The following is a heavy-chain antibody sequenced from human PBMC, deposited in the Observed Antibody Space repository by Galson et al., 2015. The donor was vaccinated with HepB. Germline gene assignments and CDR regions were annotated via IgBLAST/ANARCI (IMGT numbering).Heavy chain of an antibody. J-gene: IGHJ4*02. Sequence: SLRLSCAASGFTFSSYAMRWVRQAPGKGLEWVTFISYDGNNKYYGDSVKGRFTLSRDNSNNTVFLQMNSLRAEDTAVYYCTRGLGATTYFFDYWGQGTLVTVSS. CDR2: ISYDGNNK. D-gene: IGHD1-26*01. CDR1: GFTFSSYA. V-gene: IGHV3-30*04. CDR3: TRGLGATTYFFDY.